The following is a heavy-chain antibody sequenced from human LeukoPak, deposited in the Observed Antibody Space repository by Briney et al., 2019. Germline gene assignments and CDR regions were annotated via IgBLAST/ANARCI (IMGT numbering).Heavy chain of an antibody. Sequence: SVKVSCKASGDTFSNYAINWVRQAPGQGLEWMGGINPMFGTANYAQKVQGRITITTDESTSTSYMELSSLRSDDTAVFYCARAPYSYSDITGQHRGPFDYWGQGTLVTVSS. CDR2: INPMFGTA. V-gene: IGHV1-69*05. CDR1: GDTFSNYA. CDR3: ARAPYSYSDITGQHRGPFDY. J-gene: IGHJ4*02. D-gene: IGHD3-22*01.